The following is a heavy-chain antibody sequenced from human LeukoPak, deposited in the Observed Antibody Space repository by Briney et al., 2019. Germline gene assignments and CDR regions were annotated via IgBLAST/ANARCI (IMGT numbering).Heavy chain of an antibody. CDR1: GGSITNKTYY. J-gene: IGHJ4*02. D-gene: IGHD2/OR15-2a*01. CDR2: VYYSGVS. Sequence: SETLSLTCSVSGGSITNKTYYWGWIRQTPGKGLEWIGSVYYSGVSYSNPSLKSRATISVDTSSNLFSMKMRSVTAADTAVYFCARQLSKIIETYFDDWGQGTLVTVSS. CDR3: ARQLSKIIETYFDD. V-gene: IGHV4-39*01.